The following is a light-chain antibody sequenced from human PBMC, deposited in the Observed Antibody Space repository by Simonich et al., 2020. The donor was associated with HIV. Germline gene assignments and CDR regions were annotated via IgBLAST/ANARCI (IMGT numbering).Light chain of an antibody. CDR3: QKYNSAPYT. CDR1: QGISNV. CDR2: AAS. J-gene: IGKJ2*01. V-gene: IGKV1-27*01. Sequence: DIQMTKSPSSLSASVGDRVTITFRAWQGISNVLAWLQHNPGKVPNLLIYAASTLQSGVPSRFSGSGSGTDFTLTISSLQPEDVATYYCQKYNSAPYTFGQGTKLEIK.